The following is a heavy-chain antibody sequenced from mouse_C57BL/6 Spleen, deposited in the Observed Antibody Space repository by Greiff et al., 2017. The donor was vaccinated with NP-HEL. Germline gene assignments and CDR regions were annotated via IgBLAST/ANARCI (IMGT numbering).Heavy chain of an antibody. J-gene: IGHJ2*01. CDR2: INPSTGGT. CDR3: ARRFGYDYFDY. V-gene: IGHV1-42*01. CDR1: GYSFTGYY. D-gene: IGHD2-2*01. Sequence: EVQLQQSGPELVKPGASVKISCKASGYSFTGYYMNWVKQSPEKSLEWIGEINPSTGGTTYNQKFKAKATLTVDKSSSTAYMQLKSLTSEDSAVYYCARRFGYDYFDYWGQGTTLTVSS.